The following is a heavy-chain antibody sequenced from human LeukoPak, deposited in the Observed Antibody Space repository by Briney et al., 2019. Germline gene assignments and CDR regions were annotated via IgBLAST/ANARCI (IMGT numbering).Heavy chain of an antibody. J-gene: IGHJ4*02. CDR2: ISGSGGST. CDR3: AKDVLVYGSGSSPEV. Sequence: GGSLRLSCAASGFTFSSSWMSWVRQAPGKGLEWVSAISGSGGSTYYADSVKGRFTISRDNSKNTLYLQMNSLRAEDTAVYYCAKDVLVYGSGSSPEVWGQGTLVTVSS. V-gene: IGHV3-23*01. CDR1: GFTFSSSW. D-gene: IGHD3-10*01.